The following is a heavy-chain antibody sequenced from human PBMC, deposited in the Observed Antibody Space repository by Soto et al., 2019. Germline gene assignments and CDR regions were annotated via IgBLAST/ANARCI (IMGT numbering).Heavy chain of an antibody. J-gene: IGHJ4*02. CDR2: ICYGGRRT. Sequence: GGSLRLSCAASGFAFSRDAMHWVRQAPGKGLEWVSIICYGGRRTDYADSVKGRFTISRDNSKNTLGLQMDSLRAEDTAVYYCAKGDDYYDTNGPIDYWGLGTLVTVSS. D-gene: IGHD3-22*01. CDR1: GFAFSRDA. CDR3: AKGDDYYDTNGPIDY. V-gene: IGHV3-23*01.